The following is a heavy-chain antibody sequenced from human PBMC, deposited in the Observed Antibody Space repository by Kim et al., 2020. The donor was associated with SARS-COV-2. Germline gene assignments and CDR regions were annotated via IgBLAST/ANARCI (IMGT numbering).Heavy chain of an antibody. J-gene: IGHJ4*02. D-gene: IGHD2-21*02. CDR3: AKHRTTATNHFDY. V-gene: IGHV3-23*01. CDR1: GFTFSSFA. Sequence: GGSLRLSCAVSGFTFSSFARPWVRQPQGKGREWVQTIVGSGGKTNYADSVKGRFTISRDNSKNTLLLQMNSLRAEDTAVYYCAKHRTTATNHFDYWGQGTLVTVSS. CDR2: IVGSGGKT.